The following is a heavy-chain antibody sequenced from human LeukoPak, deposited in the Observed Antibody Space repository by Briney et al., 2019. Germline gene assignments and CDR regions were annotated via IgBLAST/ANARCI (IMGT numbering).Heavy chain of an antibody. D-gene: IGHD6-19*01. Sequence: SETLSLTCTVSGDSISRDTYYWGWIRQPPGMGLEWIGSIYHSGSTYYNPSLKSRVTISVDTSKNQFSLKLSSVTAADTAVYYCASGGGGWDYFDYWGQGTPVTVSS. J-gene: IGHJ4*02. CDR1: GDSISRDTYY. CDR2: IYHSGST. CDR3: ASGGGGWDYFDY. V-gene: IGHV4-39*07.